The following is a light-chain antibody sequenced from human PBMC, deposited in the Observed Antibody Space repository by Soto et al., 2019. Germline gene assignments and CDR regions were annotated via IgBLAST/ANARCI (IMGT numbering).Light chain of an antibody. CDR2: GAS. Sequence: EIVLTQSPGTLSLSPGERATLSCRASQSVSSSYVAWYQEKTGQAPRLLMYGASSRASGIPDRISGSGSGTDFTLTISRLEPEDFAVYYCQQYGSSPLTFGGGTRLEIK. CDR3: QQYGSSPLT. CDR1: QSVSSSY. V-gene: IGKV3-20*01. J-gene: IGKJ4*01.